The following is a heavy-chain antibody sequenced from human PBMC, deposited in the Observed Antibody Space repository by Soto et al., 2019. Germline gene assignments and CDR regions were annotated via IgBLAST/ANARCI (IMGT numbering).Heavy chain of an antibody. D-gene: IGHD3-16*01. CDR3: ARGLGGFMNYCYGMGD. Sequence: QHTGKGPKWIGYIYYSGSSHSNPSLESRVPRPGDTSKNQFSLNLSSVAAADTAVYYCARGLGGFMNYCYGMGDWGQGTTVPVSS. CDR2: IYYSGSS. V-gene: IGHV4-31*02. J-gene: IGHJ6*02.